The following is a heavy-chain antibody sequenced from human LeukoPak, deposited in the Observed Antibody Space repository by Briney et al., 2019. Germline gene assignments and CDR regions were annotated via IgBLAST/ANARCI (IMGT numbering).Heavy chain of an antibody. Sequence: SETLSLTCTVSGGSISSSSYYWGWIRQPPGKGLEWIGSIYYSGSTYYNPSLKSRVTISVDTSKNQFSLKLSSVTAADTAVYYCARAPAGYSSSWLDYWGQGTLVTVSS. V-gene: IGHV4-39*07. D-gene: IGHD6-13*01. CDR2: IYYSGST. CDR1: GGSISSSSYY. CDR3: ARAPAGYSSSWLDY. J-gene: IGHJ4*02.